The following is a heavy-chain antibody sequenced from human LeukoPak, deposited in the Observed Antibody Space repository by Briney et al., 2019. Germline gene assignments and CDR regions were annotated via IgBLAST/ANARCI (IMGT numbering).Heavy chain of an antibody. Sequence: ASVKVSCKASGGTFSSYAISWVRQAPGQGLEWMGRIIPILGIANYAQKFQGRVTITADKSTSTAYMELSSLRSDDTAVYYCARDLGMVRGAMGGFDIWGQGTMVTVSS. V-gene: IGHV1-69*04. CDR1: GGTFSSYA. J-gene: IGHJ3*02. CDR3: ARDLGMVRGAMGGFDI. CDR2: IIPILGIA. D-gene: IGHD3-10*01.